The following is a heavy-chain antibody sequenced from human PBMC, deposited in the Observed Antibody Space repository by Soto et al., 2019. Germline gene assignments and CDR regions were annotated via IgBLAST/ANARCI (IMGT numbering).Heavy chain of an antibody. D-gene: IGHD3-3*01. J-gene: IGHJ5*02. CDR1: GGSFSGYY. CDR3: ARKRITIFGVVIIDWFDP. V-gene: IGHV4-34*01. CDR2: INHSGST. Sequence: PSETLSLTCAVYGGSFSGYYWSWIRQPPGKGLEWIGEINHSGSTNYNPSLKSRVTISVDTSKNQFSLKLSSVTAADTAVYYCARKRITIFGVVIIDWFDPWGQGTLVTVSS.